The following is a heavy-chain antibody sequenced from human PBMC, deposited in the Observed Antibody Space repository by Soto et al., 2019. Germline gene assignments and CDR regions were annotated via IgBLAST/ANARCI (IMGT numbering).Heavy chain of an antibody. CDR1: GYTFTGYY. CDR2: INPNSGGT. D-gene: IGHD3-22*01. V-gene: IGHV1-2*04. Sequence: AASVKVSCKASGYTFTGYYMHWVRQAPGQGLEWMGWINPNSGGTNYAQRFQGWVTMTRDTSISTAYMELSRLRSDDTAVYYCARDYYDSSCYYYSNWFDPWGQGTLVTVSS. CDR3: ARDYYDSSCYYYSNWFDP. J-gene: IGHJ5*02.